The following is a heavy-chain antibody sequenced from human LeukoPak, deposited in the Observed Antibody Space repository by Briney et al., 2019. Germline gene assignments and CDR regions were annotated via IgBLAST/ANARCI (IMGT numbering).Heavy chain of an antibody. D-gene: IGHD3-16*02. V-gene: IGHV4-34*01. CDR2: INHSGST. CDR3: ARHDYRGINDGMDV. Sequence: SETLSLTCVVYGGSFSGHYWSWIRQPPGKGLEWIGEINHSGSTNYIPSLKSRVTISVDTSGSQFSLKLSSVTAADTAVYYCARHDYRGINDGMDVWGQGTTVIVSS. CDR1: GGSFSGHY. J-gene: IGHJ6*02.